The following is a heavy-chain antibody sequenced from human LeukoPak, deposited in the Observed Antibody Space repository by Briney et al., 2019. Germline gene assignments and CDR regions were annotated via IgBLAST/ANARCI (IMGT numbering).Heavy chain of an antibody. J-gene: IGHJ4*02. CDR3: ARDPAGRACFDY. D-gene: IGHD3-10*01. V-gene: IGHV1-46*01. CDR2: INPSGGST. Sequence: GASVKVSCKASGYTFTSYYMHWVRQAPGQGLEWMGIINPSGGSTSYARKFQGRVTMTRDTSTSTVYMELSSLRSEDTAVYYCARDPAGRACFDYWGQGTLVTVSS. CDR1: GYTFTSYY.